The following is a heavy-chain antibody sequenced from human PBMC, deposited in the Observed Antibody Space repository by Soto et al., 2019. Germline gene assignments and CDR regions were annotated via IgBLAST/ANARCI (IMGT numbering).Heavy chain of an antibody. CDR3: VKGGSSACPYYYGLDV. J-gene: IGHJ6*02. CDR1: GFTFSSYG. CDR2: ISYDGSNK. V-gene: IGHV3-30*18. Sequence: QVQLVESGGGVVQPGRSLRLSCAASGFTFSSYGMHWVRQAPGKGLVWVAVISYDGSNKYYADSVKGRFTIARDNSKNRRYLHMSSLGDEDTAVYYCVKGGSSACPYYYGLDVWGQGASVTVSS. D-gene: IGHD6-19*01.